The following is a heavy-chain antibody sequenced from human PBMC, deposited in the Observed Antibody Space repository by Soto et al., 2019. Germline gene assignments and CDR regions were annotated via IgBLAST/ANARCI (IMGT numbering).Heavy chain of an antibody. CDR1: GFTFSSYG. J-gene: IGHJ4*02. Sequence: GGSLRLSCAASGFTFSSYGMHWVRQAPGKGLEWVAVISYDGSNKYYADSVKGRFTISRDNSKNTLYLQMNSLRAEDTAAYYCAKDEGDIVVVPAAIVDYWGQGTLVTVSS. CDR2: ISYDGSNK. D-gene: IGHD2-2*01. V-gene: IGHV3-30*18. CDR3: AKDEGDIVVVPAAIVDY.